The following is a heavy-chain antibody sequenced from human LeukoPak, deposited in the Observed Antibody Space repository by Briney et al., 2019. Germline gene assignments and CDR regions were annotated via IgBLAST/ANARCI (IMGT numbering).Heavy chain of an antibody. V-gene: IGHV3-23*01. CDR1: GFTFSSYG. Sequence: GGSLRLSCAVSGFTFSSYGMSWVRQAPGKGLEWVSGLSGSGDSTYYADSVKGRFTISRDNSWNTLYLQMNSLRADDTAVYYCAKDQVISGSEASDIWGQGTMVTVSS. J-gene: IGHJ3*02. CDR2: LSGSGDST. CDR3: AKDQVISGSEASDI. D-gene: IGHD2-21*01.